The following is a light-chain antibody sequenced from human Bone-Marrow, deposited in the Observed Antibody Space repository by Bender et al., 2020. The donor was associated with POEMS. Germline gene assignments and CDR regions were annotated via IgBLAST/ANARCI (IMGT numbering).Light chain of an antibody. V-gene: IGLV2-23*02. CDR2: DVS. CDR3: SSYANRTIVV. J-gene: IGLJ2*01. CDR1: TSEFGYYHL. Sequence: QSAPTQPASVSGSLGQSITISCTGPTSEFGYYHLVSWYQHHPGKAPKLMIYDVSKRPSGVSHRFSGAKSGSTAYLTISGLQAEDEADYYCSSYANRTIVVFGGGTRLTIL.